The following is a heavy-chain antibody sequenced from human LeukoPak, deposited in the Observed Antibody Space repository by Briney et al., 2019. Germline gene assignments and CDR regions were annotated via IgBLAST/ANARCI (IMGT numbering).Heavy chain of an antibody. V-gene: IGHV3-66*01. CDR3: ARDLGYSAYATVRGYTFDI. Sequence: GGSLRLSCAASGFTVSTNYMSWVRQAPGKGLEWVSIIYSGGSTYYADSVKGRFTISRDNSKNTLSLQMNSLRAEDTAVYYCARDLGYSAYATVRGYTFDIWGQGTVVTVSS. D-gene: IGHD5-12*01. CDR2: IYSGGST. J-gene: IGHJ3*02. CDR1: GFTVSTNY.